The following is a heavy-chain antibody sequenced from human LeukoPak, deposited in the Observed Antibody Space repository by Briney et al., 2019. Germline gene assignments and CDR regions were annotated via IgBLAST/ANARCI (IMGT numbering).Heavy chain of an antibody. CDR1: GFTFSSSW. CDR2: INPDGSST. CDR3: ARGRYCGGDY. D-gene: IGHD2-21*01. V-gene: IGHV3-74*01. J-gene: IGHJ4*02. Sequence: PGGSLRLSCAASGFTFSSSWMHWVRQAPGKGLVWVSRINPDGSSTSHADSVKGRFTISRDNAKNTLYLQMNSLRAEDTAVYYCARGRYCGGDYWGQGTLVTVSS.